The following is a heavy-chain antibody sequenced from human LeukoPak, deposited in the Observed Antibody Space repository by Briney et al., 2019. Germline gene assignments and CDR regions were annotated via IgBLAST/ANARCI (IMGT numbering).Heavy chain of an antibody. J-gene: IGHJ6*03. CDR1: GGSISSGSYY. V-gene: IGHV4-61*02. CDR3: ARGLLRLDYMDV. D-gene: IGHD5-12*01. Sequence: SQTLSLTCTVSGGSISSGSYYWSWIRQPAGKGLEWIGRIYTSGSTNYNPSLKSRVTMSVDTSKNQFSLKLSSVTAADTAVYYCARGLLRLDYMDVWGEGTTVTVSS. CDR2: IYTSGST.